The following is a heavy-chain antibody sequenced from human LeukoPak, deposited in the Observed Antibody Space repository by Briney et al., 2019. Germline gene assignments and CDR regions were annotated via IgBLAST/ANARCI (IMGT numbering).Heavy chain of an antibody. D-gene: IGHD1-26*01. CDR1: GFSFSSYA. J-gene: IGHJ4*02. V-gene: IGHV3-23*01. CDR2: ISGSGGTT. Sequence: TGGSLRLSCAASGFSFSSYAMSWVRQAPGKGLEWVSGISGSGGTTYYADSVKGRFTISRDNSKNTLYLQMNSLRAEDTAVYYCAKDLSGSYLDYWGQGTLVTVSS. CDR3: AKDLSGSYLDY.